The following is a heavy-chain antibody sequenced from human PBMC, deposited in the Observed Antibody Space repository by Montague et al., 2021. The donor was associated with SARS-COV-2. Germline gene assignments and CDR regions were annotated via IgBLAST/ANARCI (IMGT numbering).Heavy chain of an antibody. V-gene: IGHV6-1*01. CDR1: GDSDGSNSVG. J-gene: IGHJ4*02. Sequence: CAISGDSDGSNSVGWRWIRHSSSRGPQWLGGTYYRPKWYSDYALSVRGRLTVNPDASKNEFSLELNYVTPEDTAVYYCVRYSGWFYFDFWGQGTLVTVSS. D-gene: IGHD6-19*01. CDR2: TYYRPKWYS. CDR3: VRYSGWFYFDF.